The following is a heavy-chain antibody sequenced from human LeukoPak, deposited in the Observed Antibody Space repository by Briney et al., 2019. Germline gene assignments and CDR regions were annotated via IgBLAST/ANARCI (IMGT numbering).Heavy chain of an antibody. CDR3: ARVRTGTNYFYYYMDV. D-gene: IGHD1-1*01. J-gene: IGHJ6*03. V-gene: IGHV3-30-3*01. CDR1: GFTFSNYA. CDR2: ISYDGSTK. Sequence: GRSLRLSCAASGFTFSNYAIHWVRQAPGKGLEWVAVISYDGSTKYYADSVKGRFTISRDNSKNTLFLQVNSLRAEDTAVYYCARVRTGTNYFYYYMDVWGKGTTVTVSS.